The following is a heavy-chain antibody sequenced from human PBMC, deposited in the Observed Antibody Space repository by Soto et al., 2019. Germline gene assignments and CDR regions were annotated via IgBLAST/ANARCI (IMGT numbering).Heavy chain of an antibody. D-gene: IGHD2-21*02. Sequence: HGESLKISCQGSGFSFTNYWISRVRQMPGKGLEWMGNIDPSDSYTNYSPSFQGHVTISADKSISTVYLQWSSLKASDTAMYYCARGTANLDTDCWGQGTLVTVSS. CDR3: ARGTANLDTDC. CDR2: IDPSDSYT. J-gene: IGHJ4*02. V-gene: IGHV5-10-1*01. CDR1: GFSFTNYW.